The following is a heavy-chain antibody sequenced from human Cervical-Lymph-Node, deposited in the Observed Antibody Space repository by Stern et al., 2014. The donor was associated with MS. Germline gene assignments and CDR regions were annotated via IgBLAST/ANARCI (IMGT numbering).Heavy chain of an antibody. CDR1: GGTFSTYA. J-gene: IGHJ6*02. D-gene: IGHD1-20*01. Sequence: QLVQSGAEVKKPGSSVKVSCKASGGTFSTYAIRWVRHAPGQGLEWVGGITPIFGTANYAQKFQGRVTITADESTSTAYMEMSSLRSEDTAVYYCAREYNWNDRFYGMDVWGQGTTVTVSS. CDR2: ITPIFGTA. CDR3: AREYNWNDRFYGMDV. V-gene: IGHV1-69*01.